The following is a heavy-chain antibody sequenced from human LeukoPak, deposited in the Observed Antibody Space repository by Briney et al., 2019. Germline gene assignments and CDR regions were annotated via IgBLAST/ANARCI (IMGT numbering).Heavy chain of an antibody. CDR3: AKLPYSSGWYGDADYSLDY. Sequence: GGSLRLSCAASGFTFSSYAMSWVRQAPGKGLEWVSAISGSGGSTYYADSVKGRFTISRDNSKNTLYLQMNSLRAEDTAVYYCAKLPYSSGWYGDADYSLDYWGQGTLVTVSS. J-gene: IGHJ4*02. CDR1: GFTFSSYA. V-gene: IGHV3-23*01. D-gene: IGHD6-19*01. CDR2: ISGSGGST.